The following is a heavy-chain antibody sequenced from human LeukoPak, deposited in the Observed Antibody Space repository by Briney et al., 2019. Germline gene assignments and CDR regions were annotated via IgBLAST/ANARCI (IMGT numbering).Heavy chain of an antibody. CDR2: IYGGGNI. J-gene: IGHJ4*02. CDR3: ARDRGTVTSRYFDY. V-gene: IGHV3-66*01. Sequence: GGSLRLSCAASGFTFSSYAMSWVRQAPGKGLEWVSVIYGGGNIYYADSVKGRFTISRDNAKNTLYLQMNSLRAEDTAVYYCARDRGTVTSRYFDYWGQGTLVTVSS. CDR1: GFTFSSYA. D-gene: IGHD4-17*01.